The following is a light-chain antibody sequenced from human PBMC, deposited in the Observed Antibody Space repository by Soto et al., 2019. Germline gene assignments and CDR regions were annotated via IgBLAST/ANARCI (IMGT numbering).Light chain of an antibody. CDR2: GAS. CDR3: QQYGTLPWT. Sequence: IVLTLSPGTLSLCPGERATLSCRASQSVSSPYLAWYQQKPGQAPRLVIYGASSRATGIPDRFSGSGSGTDFTLTICRLEPGDFAVYYCQQYGTLPWTFGHGSMVDIK. CDR1: QSVSSPY. V-gene: IGKV3-20*01. J-gene: IGKJ1*01.